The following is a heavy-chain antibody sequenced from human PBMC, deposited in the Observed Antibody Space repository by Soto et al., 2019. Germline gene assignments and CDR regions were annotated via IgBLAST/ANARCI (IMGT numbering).Heavy chain of an antibody. D-gene: IGHD4-17*01. CDR3: VSQRTTVPTQAYFDY. CDR1: GGSVTNSSYY. J-gene: IGHJ4*02. Sequence: SETLSLTCTVSGGSVTNSSYYWGWIRQSPGKGLEWIGSVYYRGRSYSKSSVKSRVAISVDTSKNRFSLSLNSVTASDTAVYFCVSQRTTVPTQAYFDYWGPGALVTVSS. V-gene: IGHV4-39*01. CDR2: VYYRGRS.